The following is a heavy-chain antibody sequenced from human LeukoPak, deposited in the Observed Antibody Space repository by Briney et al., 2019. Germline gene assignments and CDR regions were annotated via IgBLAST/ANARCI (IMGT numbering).Heavy chain of an antibody. V-gene: IGHV4-34*01. Sequence: PSETLSLACAVYGGSFSGYYWSWIRQPPGKGLEWIGEINHSGSTNYNPSLKSRVTISVDTSKNQFSLKLSSVTAADTAVYYCATREQRKYNWNYVLDYWGQGTLVTVSS. CDR3: ATREQRKYNWNYVLDY. D-gene: IGHD1-7*01. CDR1: GGSFSGYY. J-gene: IGHJ4*02. CDR2: INHSGST.